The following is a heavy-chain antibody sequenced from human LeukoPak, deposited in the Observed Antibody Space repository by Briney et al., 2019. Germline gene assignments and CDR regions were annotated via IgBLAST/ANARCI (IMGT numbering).Heavy chain of an antibody. CDR2: IIPIFGTA. Sequence: SVKVSCKASGGTFSSYAISWVRQAPGQGLEWMGGIIPIFGTANYAQKFQGRVTITADESTSTAYMELSSLRSEDTAVYYCAGAVVIISDYYYMDVWGKGTTVTVSS. CDR1: GGTFSSYA. D-gene: IGHD3-3*01. CDR3: AGAVVIISDYYYMDV. J-gene: IGHJ6*03. V-gene: IGHV1-69*01.